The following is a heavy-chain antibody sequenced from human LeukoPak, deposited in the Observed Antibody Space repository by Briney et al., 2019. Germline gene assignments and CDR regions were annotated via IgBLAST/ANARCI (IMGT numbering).Heavy chain of an antibody. Sequence: PGGSLRLSCAASGFTFSSYWMHWVRQAPGKGLVWVSRINSDGSSTSYADSVKGRFTISRDNSKSTLHLQMNSLRAEDTAVYYCANLNAPYWGNFDYWGQGTLVTVSS. CDR1: GFTFSSYW. J-gene: IGHJ4*02. CDR3: ANLNAPYWGNFDY. D-gene: IGHD3-16*01. V-gene: IGHV3-74*01. CDR2: INSDGSST.